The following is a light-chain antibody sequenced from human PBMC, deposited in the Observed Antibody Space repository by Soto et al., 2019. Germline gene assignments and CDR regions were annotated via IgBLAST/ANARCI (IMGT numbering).Light chain of an antibody. CDR2: GAS. Sequence: EIVLTQSPGTLSLSPGERATLSCRASQSVSSNYLAWYQQKPGQAPRLLIFGASIRATGIPDRFSGSWSGTDFTLTISRLEPEDFAVYYCQQYGTSPRTFGGGTKVEIK. J-gene: IGKJ4*01. CDR3: QQYGTSPRT. CDR1: QSVSSNY. V-gene: IGKV3-20*01.